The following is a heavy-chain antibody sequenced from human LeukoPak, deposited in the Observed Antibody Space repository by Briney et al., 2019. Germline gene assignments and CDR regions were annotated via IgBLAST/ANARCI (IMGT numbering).Heavy chain of an antibody. Sequence: TGGSLRLSCAASGFTFSSYAISWVRQAPGKGLEWVSAISKNGDSTYYADSVKGRFTISRDNSKNTIYLQMNSLRVEDTAVYYCAKLSGWTGWFFDYWGQGTVVTVSS. CDR3: AKLSGWTGWFFDY. CDR2: ISKNGDST. CDR1: GFTFSSYA. D-gene: IGHD6-19*01. V-gene: IGHV3-23*01. J-gene: IGHJ4*02.